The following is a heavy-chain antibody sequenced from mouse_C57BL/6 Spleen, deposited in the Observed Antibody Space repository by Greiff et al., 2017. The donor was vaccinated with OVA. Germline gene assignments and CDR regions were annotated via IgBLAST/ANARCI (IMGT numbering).Heavy chain of an antibody. D-gene: IGHD1-1*01. CDR2: IYPGSGST. J-gene: IGHJ2*01. CDR1: GYTFTSYW. V-gene: IGHV1-55*01. CDR3: AREGVAEYYFDY. Sequence: QVQLQQSGAELVKPGASVKMSCKASGYTFTSYWITWVKQRPGQGLEWIGDIYPGSGSTNYNEKFKSKATLTVDTSSSTAYMQLSSLTSEDSAVYCCAREGVAEYYFDYWGQGTTLTVSS.